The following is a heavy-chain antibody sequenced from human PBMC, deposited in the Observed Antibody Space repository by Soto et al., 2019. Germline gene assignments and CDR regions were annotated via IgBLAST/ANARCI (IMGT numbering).Heavy chain of an antibody. V-gene: IGHV1-18*01. CDR2: ISADNGNT. D-gene: IGHD5-18*01. CDR1: GYTFYSHS. Sequence: GASVKVCCKASGYTFYSHSMSWVRQATGQGLEWMGRISADNGNTKYAQKFRGRVTMTTDTSTSTVYMELRNLRSDDTAVYYCARCIQQDYYYGMDVWGQGTTVTVSS. CDR3: ARCIQQDYYYGMDV. J-gene: IGHJ6*02.